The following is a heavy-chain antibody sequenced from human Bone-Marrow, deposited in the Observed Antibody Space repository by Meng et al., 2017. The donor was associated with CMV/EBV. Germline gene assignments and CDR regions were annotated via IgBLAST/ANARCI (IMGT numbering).Heavy chain of an antibody. CDR3: AREGGYSYGWYYFDY. J-gene: IGHJ4*02. Sequence: ESLKISCAVYGGSFSGYYWSWIRQPPGKGLEWIGEINHSGSTNYNPSLKSRVTISVDTSKNQFSLKLSSVTAADTAVYYCAREGGYSYGWYYFDYWGQGTLVTVSS. V-gene: IGHV4-34*01. D-gene: IGHD5-18*01. CDR2: INHSGST. CDR1: GGSFSGYY.